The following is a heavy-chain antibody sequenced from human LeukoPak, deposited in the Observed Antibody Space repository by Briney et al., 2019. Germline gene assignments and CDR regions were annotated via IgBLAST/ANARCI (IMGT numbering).Heavy chain of an antibody. J-gene: IGHJ4*02. CDR3: ARPGGPYSNRYYFDY. Sequence: GESLQISCKGSGYSFTSYWIGWVRQMPGKGLEWMGIIYPGDSDTRYSPSFQGQVTISADKSISTAYLQWSSLKASDTATYYCARPGGPYSNRYYFDYWGQGTLVTVSS. CDR2: IYPGDSDT. CDR1: GYSFTSYW. V-gene: IGHV5-51*01. D-gene: IGHD4-11*01.